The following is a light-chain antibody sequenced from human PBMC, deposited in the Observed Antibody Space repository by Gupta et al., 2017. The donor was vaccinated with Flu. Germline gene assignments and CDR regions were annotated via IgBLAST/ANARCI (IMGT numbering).Light chain of an antibody. J-gene: IGKJ2*01. CDR3: QQSYSTPST. CDR2: DVS. V-gene: IGKV1-39*01. Sequence: DIQITHSPSSLSASVGDRVTITCRASKSISSYLHWYQQKPGQAPKLLIYDVSSLQSGVPSRFSGSGSGTDFTLTISRLQPEDFATYYCQQSYSTPSTFGQGTKMEIK. CDR1: KSISSY.